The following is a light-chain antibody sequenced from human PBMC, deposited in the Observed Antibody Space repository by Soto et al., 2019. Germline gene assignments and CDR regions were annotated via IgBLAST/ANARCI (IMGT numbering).Light chain of an antibody. Sequence: IQLPQSPSSLSASVGDRVTITCRVSQGISSYLNWYRQKPGKVPKVLIYSASDLQSGVPSGCSGSGSGRDFTLTIRSLHPENVATYYGDRRHNAIMDTFGQGNKRETK. V-gene: IGKV1-27*01. CDR2: SAS. J-gene: IGKJ2*01. CDR1: QGISSY. CDR3: DRRHNAIMDT.